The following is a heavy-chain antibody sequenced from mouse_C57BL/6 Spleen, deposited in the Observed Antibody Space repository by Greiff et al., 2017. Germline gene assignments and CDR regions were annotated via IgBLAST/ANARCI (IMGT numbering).Heavy chain of an antibody. V-gene: IGHV1-69*01. D-gene: IGHD2-4*01. Sequence: QVQLRQPGAELVMPGASVKLSCKASGYTFTSYWMHWVKQRPGQGLEWIGEIDPSDSYTNYNQKFKGKSTLTVDKSSSTAYMQLSSLTSEDSAVYYCARGGIYYDPYYAMDYWGQGTSVTVSS. CDR3: ARGGIYYDPYYAMDY. CDR2: IDPSDSYT. J-gene: IGHJ4*01. CDR1: GYTFTSYW.